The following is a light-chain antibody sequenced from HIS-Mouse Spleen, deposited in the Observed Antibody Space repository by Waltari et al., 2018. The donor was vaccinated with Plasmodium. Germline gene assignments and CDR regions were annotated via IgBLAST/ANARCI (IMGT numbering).Light chain of an antibody. CDR1: QSVSSSY. V-gene: IGKV3-20*01. Sequence: EIVLTQSPGTLSLSPGERATLPCRASQSVSSSYLAWYQQKPGQAPRLLIYGASSSGSGTDFTLTISRLEPEDFAVYYCQQYGSSPLTFGGGTKVEIK. J-gene: IGKJ4*01. CDR3: QQYGSSPLT. CDR2: GAS.